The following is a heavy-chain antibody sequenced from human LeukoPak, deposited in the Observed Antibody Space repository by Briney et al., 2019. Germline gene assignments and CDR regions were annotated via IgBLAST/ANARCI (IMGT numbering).Heavy chain of an antibody. CDR3: ARDGGLYGGNYFDY. CDR1: GGSISSYY. CDR2: IYYSGST. Sequence: SETLSLTCTVSGGSISSYYWSWIRQPPGKGLEWIGYIYYSGSTNYNPSLKSRVTISVDTSKNQFSLKLSSVTAADTAVYYCARDGGLYGGNYFDYWGQGTLVAVSS. D-gene: IGHD4-23*01. V-gene: IGHV4-59*01. J-gene: IGHJ4*02.